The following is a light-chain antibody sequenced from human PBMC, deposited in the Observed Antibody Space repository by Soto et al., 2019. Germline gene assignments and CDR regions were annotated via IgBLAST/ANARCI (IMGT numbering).Light chain of an antibody. J-gene: IGKJ1*01. CDR3: QHYDIAPFT. CDR2: TAS. V-gene: IGKV1-27*01. Sequence: DIQMTQSPSSLSASVGDRVTITCRASQGISNYLAWYQQKPGRVPNRLIYTASTLLTGVPSRFSGSGSGPDFTLTISSLQPADFATYYCQHYDIAPFTFGQGTQVEIK. CDR1: QGISNY.